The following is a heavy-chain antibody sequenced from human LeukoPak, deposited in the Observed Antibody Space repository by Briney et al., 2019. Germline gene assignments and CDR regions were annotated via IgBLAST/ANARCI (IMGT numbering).Heavy chain of an antibody. CDR2: IYPGDSGP. Sequence: GESLKNSRKVSGYSFTSYCIGWVRQMPGKGLEWMGIIYPGDSGPTYSPSFQGQVTISVDKSINTAYLQWSSLQASDTAMYYCGMSGDRVPLQDDVFDVWGQGTMVTVST. J-gene: IGHJ3*01. V-gene: IGHV5-51*01. D-gene: IGHD1-26*01. CDR1: GYSFTSYC. CDR3: GMSGDRVPLQDDVFDV.